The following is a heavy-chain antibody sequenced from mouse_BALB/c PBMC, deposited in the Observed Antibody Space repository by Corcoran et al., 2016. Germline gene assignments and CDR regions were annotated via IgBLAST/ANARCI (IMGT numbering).Heavy chain of an antibody. CDR3: GREGFAY. CDR1: GYTFNSYV. J-gene: IGHJ3*01. V-gene: IGHV1S136*01. CDR2: INPYNDGT. Sequence: EVQLQQSGAELVKPGASEKMYCKASGYTFNSYVMHWVKQKPGQCREGIGYINPYNDGTKYNEKFKGKATLTSDKSSSTAYMELSSLTCEGSAGYYCGREGFAYGGQGTLVTVSA.